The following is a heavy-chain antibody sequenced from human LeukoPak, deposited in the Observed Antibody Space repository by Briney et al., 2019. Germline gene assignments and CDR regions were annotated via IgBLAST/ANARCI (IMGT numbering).Heavy chain of an antibody. CDR3: ARVAYTSSWGDRYYFDY. CDR2: ISSAGGT. Sequence: GGSLRLSCVTSGFSVSNNYMSWVRQAPGKGLEWVSVISSAGGTYYADSVKARFTISRDISKNTLFLLMNSLTVEDTAIYYCARVAYTSSWGDRYYFDYWGQGTLVTVSS. V-gene: IGHV3-66*01. J-gene: IGHJ4*02. D-gene: IGHD2-15*01. CDR1: GFSVSNNY.